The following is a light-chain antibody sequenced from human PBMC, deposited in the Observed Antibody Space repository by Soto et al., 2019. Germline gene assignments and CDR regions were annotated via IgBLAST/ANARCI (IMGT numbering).Light chain of an antibody. V-gene: IGLV3-1*01. Sequence: YELTQPPSVSVSPGQTASITCSRDKLGDKYVCWYQQRPGQSPVLVIYQDNRRPSGIPERFSGSNSGNTATLTISGTQALDEADYYCQAWDSSTLCVFGAGTRAPS. CDR1: KLGDKY. CDR2: QDN. J-gene: IGLJ1*01. CDR3: QAWDSSTLCV.